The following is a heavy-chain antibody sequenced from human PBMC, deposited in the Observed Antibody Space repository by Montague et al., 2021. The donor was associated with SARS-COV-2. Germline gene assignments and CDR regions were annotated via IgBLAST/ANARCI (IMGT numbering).Heavy chain of an antibody. V-gene: IGHV4-59*11. D-gene: IGHD3-3*01. CDR1: GGSISSHY. CDR3: ARQVPDFRSGLDY. CDR2: INYSGSS. Sequence: SETLSLTCTVSGGSISSHYWCWSRQLPGKELEWRGYINYSGSSNYNHSLKSRGTITVDTTKNQYSLKLSSVTAADTAVYYCARQVPDFRSGLDYWGQGTLVTVSS. J-gene: IGHJ4*02.